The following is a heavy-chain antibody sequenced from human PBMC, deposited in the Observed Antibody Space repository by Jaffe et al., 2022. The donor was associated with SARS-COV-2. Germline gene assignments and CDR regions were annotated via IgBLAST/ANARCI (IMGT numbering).Heavy chain of an antibody. CDR3: ARDSGGIMITFGGAQPPTFPPYWFDP. J-gene: IGHJ5*02. CDR2: IYTSGST. V-gene: IGHV4-4*07. CDR1: GGSISSYY. Sequence: QVQLQESGPGLVKPSETLSLTCTVSGGSISSYYWSWIRQPAGKGLEWIGRIYTSGSTNYNPSLKSRVTMSVDTSKNQFSLKLSSVTAADTAVYYCARDSGGIMITFGGAQPPTFPPYWFDPWGQGTLVTVSS. D-gene: IGHD3-16*01.